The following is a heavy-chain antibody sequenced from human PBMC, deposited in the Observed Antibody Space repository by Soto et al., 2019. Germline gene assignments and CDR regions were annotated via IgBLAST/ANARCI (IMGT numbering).Heavy chain of an antibody. CDR2: IYTSGST. Sequence: PSETLSLTCTVSGGSISSYYWSWIRQPAGKGLEWIGRIYTSGSTNYNPSLKSRVTMSVDTSKNQFSLKLSSVTAADTAVYYCATDTAMVISNWFDPWGQGTMVTVYS. D-gene: IGHD5-18*01. V-gene: IGHV4-4*07. CDR1: GGSISSYY. CDR3: ATDTAMVISNWFDP. J-gene: IGHJ5*02.